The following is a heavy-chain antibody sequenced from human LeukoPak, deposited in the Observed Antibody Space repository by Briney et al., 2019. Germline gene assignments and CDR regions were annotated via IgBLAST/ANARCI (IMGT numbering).Heavy chain of an antibody. CDR2: IHGSGST. V-gene: IGHV4-59*08. Sequence: SETLSLTCTVSGDSLSSHFWSWIRQPPGKGLEWIGYIHGSGSTHYDPSLRGRVTISEDTSKKQFSLKLTSVTAADTAVYYCARNVGGYSHDNGGQGPLVTVSS. D-gene: IGHD6-19*01. CDR1: GDSLSSHF. CDR3: ARNVGGYSHDN. J-gene: IGHJ4*02.